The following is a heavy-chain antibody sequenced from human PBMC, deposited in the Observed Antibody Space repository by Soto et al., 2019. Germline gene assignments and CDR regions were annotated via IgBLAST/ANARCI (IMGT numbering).Heavy chain of an antibody. CDR3: AIASVYSFGVVTPDFDY. Sequence: QVQLVQSGAEVKKPGASVKVSCKASGYTFTSYDINWVRKATGQGLEWMGWMNPNSGNKGYAQKFQGRVTMTSNASISTAYMELSSLRSAATAVYYCAIASVYSFGVVTPDFDYWGQGTLFTVSS. J-gene: IGHJ4*02. CDR1: GYTFTSYD. CDR2: MNPNSGNK. D-gene: IGHD3-3*01. V-gene: IGHV1-8*01.